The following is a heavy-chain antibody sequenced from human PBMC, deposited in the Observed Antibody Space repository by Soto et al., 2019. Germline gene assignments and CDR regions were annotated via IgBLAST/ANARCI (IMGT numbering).Heavy chain of an antibody. CDR1: GFTFSSYA. J-gene: IGHJ4*02. V-gene: IGHV3-23*01. CDR2: ISGSGGST. Sequence: EVQLLESGGGLVQPGGSLRLSCAASGFTFSSYAMSWVRQAPGKGLEWVSAISGSGGSTYYADSVKGRFTISRDNSKNTLYLQMNSLRAEDTAVYYCAKDRDADDVGAPIDYWGQGTLVTVAS. CDR3: AKDRDADDVGAPIDY. D-gene: IGHD3-10*01.